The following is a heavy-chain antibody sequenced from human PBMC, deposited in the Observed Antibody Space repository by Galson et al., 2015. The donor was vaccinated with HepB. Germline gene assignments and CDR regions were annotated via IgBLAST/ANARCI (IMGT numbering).Heavy chain of an antibody. Sequence: SLRLSCAASGFTFSSYEMNWVRQAPGKGLEWVSYISKSGWTTYYADSVKGRFTISRDNAKNSLYLQMNRLRAEDTAVYYCARDPGLAAAGTNVDYWGQGILVTVSS. CDR2: ISKSGWTT. CDR3: ARDPGLAAAGTNVDY. D-gene: IGHD6-13*01. V-gene: IGHV3-48*03. J-gene: IGHJ4*02. CDR1: GFTFSSYE.